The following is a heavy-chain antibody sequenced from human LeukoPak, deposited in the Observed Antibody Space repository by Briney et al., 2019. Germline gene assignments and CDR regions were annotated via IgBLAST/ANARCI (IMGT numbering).Heavy chain of an antibody. CDR2: ISYDGSNK. D-gene: IGHD6-13*01. Sequence: GESLRLSCAASGFTFSSYGMHWVRQAPGKGLEWVAVISYDGSNKYYADSVKGRFTISRDNSKNTLYLQMNSLRAEDTALYYCAKGGGSSWYFDYWGQGTLVTVSS. CDR3: AKGGGSSWYFDY. V-gene: IGHV3-30*18. J-gene: IGHJ4*02. CDR1: GFTFSSYG.